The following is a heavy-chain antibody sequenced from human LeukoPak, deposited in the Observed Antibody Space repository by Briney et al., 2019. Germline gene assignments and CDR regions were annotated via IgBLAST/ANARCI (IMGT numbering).Heavy chain of an antibody. CDR1: GGSFSGYY. D-gene: IGHD3-10*01. CDR3: VRGPYGSGISNWFDP. V-gene: IGHV4-34*01. J-gene: IGHJ5*02. Sequence: SETLSLTCAVYGGSFSGYYWSWIRQPPGKGLEWIGEINHSGSTNYNPSLKSRVTISVDTSKNQFSLKLTSVTAAHTAVYYCVRGPYGSGISNWFDPWGQGTLVIVSS. CDR2: INHSGST.